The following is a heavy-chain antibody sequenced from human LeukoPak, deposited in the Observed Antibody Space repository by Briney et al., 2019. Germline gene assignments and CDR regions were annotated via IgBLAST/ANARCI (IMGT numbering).Heavy chain of an antibody. V-gene: IGHV3-74*01. Sequence: GGSLRLSCAASGFTFDDYAMHRVRQAPGKGLVWVSRINSDGSSTNYADSVKGRFTISRDNAKNTLYLQMNSLRAEDTAVHYCAREYYYDSSGYYRVDAFDIWGQGTMVTVSS. D-gene: IGHD3-22*01. CDR1: GFTFDDYA. CDR2: INSDGSST. J-gene: IGHJ3*02. CDR3: AREYYYDSSGYYRVDAFDI.